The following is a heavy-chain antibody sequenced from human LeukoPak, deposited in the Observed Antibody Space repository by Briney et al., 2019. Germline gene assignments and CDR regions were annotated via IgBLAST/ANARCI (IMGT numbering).Heavy chain of an antibody. CDR3: ARDKGYDFWSGYYSYYYYYMDV. V-gene: IGHV4-4*07. CDR2: IYTSGST. D-gene: IGHD3-3*01. J-gene: IGHJ6*03. Sequence: SETLSLTCTVSGSSISSYYWSWIRQPAGKGLEWIGRIYTSGSTNYNPSLKSRVTMSVDTSKNQFSLKLSSVTAADTAVYYCARDKGYDFWSGYYSYYYYYMDVWGKGTTVTVSS. CDR1: GSSISSYY.